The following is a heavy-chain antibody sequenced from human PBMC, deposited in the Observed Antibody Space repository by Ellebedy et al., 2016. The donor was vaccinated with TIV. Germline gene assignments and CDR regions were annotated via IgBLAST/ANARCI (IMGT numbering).Heavy chain of an antibody. CDR3: AREVRGATTRGYYYYYGMDV. D-gene: IGHD1-26*01. J-gene: IGHJ6*02. CDR1: GYTFTSYA. Sequence: AASVKVSCKASGYTFTSYAMHWVRQAPGQRLEWMGWINAGNGNTKYSQKFQGRVTITRDTSASTAYMELSSLRSEDTAVYYCAREVRGATTRGYYYYYGMDVWGQGTTVTVSS. CDR2: INAGNGNT. V-gene: IGHV1-3*01.